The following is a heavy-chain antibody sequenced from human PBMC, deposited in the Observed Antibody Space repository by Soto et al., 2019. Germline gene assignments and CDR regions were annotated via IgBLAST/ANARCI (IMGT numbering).Heavy chain of an antibody. Sequence: ASVKVSCKASGYTFTSYGISWVRQAPGQGLEWMGWISAYNGNTNYAQKLQGRVTMTTDTSTSTAYMELRSLRSDDTAVYYCAITAAAGTRHWFDPWGQGTLVTVSS. D-gene: IGHD6-13*01. V-gene: IGHV1-18*01. CDR2: ISAYNGNT. CDR3: AITAAAGTRHWFDP. J-gene: IGHJ5*02. CDR1: GYTFTSYG.